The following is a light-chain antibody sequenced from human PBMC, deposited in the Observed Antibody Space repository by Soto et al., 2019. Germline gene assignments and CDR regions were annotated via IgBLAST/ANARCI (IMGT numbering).Light chain of an antibody. Sequence: EIVLTQSPATLSLSPGDTATLSCRASQSVTSSLARFQQKPGQAPRLLIYDVSRRATAIPARFSGSGSGTDFTLTISSLEPEDFAVYYCQQRTTWPTFGGGTKVEIK. J-gene: IGKJ4*01. V-gene: IGKV3-11*01. CDR3: QQRTTWPT. CDR1: QSVTSS. CDR2: DVS.